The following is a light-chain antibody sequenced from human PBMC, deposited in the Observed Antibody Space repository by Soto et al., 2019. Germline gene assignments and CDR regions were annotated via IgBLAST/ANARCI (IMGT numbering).Light chain of an antibody. CDR2: DVS. J-gene: IGKJ5*01. Sequence: DIQMTQSPSSLSASVGDRVTITCQASQDIRNYLNWYQQKPGKPPKLLIYDVSNLQTVVPSRFSGSGSGPDFTFTINSLQPEDIATDYCQQYHNLPISFGQGTRLEIK. CDR1: QDIRNY. CDR3: QQYHNLPIS. V-gene: IGKV1-33*01.